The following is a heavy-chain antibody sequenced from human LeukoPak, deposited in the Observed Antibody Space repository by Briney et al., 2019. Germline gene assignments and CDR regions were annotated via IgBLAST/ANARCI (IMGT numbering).Heavy chain of an antibody. J-gene: IGHJ4*02. CDR3: ARDIGYSSSL. Sequence: SETLSLTCTVSGGSISSYYWSWIRQPPGKGLEWIGYIYYNGSTNYNPSLKSRVTISVDTSKNQFSLKLSSVTAADTAVYYCARDIGYSSSLWGQGTLVTVSS. V-gene: IGHV4-59*01. CDR2: IYYNGST. CDR1: GGSISSYY. D-gene: IGHD6-13*01.